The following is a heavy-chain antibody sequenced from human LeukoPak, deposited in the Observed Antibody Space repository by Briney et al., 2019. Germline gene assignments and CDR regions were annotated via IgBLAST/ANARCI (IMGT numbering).Heavy chain of an antibody. CDR2: IIPILGIA. D-gene: IGHD6-19*01. V-gene: IGHV1-69*04. CDR1: GGTFSSYA. Sequence: SVKVSCKASGGTFSSYAISWVRQAPGQGLEWMGRIIPILGIANYAQKFQGRVTITADKSTSTAYMELSSLRSEDAAVYYCARNFKVSVAGTGGYWGQGTLVTVSS. J-gene: IGHJ4*02. CDR3: ARNFKVSVAGTGGY.